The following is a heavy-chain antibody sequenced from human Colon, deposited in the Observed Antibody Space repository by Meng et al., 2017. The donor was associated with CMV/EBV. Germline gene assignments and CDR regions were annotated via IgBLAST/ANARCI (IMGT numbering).Heavy chain of an antibody. CDR1: GGTSSSYA. V-gene: IGHV1-69*04. D-gene: IGHD6-13*01. Sequence: SVKVSCKASGGTSSSYAIHWVRQAPGQGLEWMGRIIPIVDKVDYAQKFQGRVTLSADKSTGTVYMELSSLTSEDTAMFYCARSWSGSSWSSWGQGTVVTVSS. J-gene: IGHJ4*02. CDR3: ARSWSGSSWSS. CDR2: IIPIVDKV.